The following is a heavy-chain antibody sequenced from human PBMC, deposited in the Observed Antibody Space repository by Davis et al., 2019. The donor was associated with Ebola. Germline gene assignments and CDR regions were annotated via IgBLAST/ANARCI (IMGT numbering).Heavy chain of an antibody. D-gene: IGHD3-22*01. J-gene: IGHJ4*02. CDR1: GFTFSGSA. CDR3: TNTKSMKVNS. CDR2: IRSKANSYST. V-gene: IGHV3-73*01. Sequence: GSLTLSCAASGFTFSGSAMHWVRQASGTGLEWVGRIRSKANSYSTAYAASVKGRFTISRDDSKNTAYLQMTSLKTEDTAVYYCTNTKSMKVNSWGQGTLVTVSS.